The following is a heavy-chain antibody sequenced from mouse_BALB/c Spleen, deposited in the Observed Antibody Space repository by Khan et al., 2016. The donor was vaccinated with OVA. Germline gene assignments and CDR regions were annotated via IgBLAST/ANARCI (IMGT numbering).Heavy chain of an antibody. J-gene: IGHJ3*01. Sequence: EVKLQESGTVLARPGASVKMSCKASGYTFTSYWMHWVKLRPGQGLEWIGDIYPGNTDTNYNQKFKGKAKLTAVTSTSTAYMELSSLTNEDSAVYYCTRRNWDVAWFAYWGQGTLVTVSA. CDR3: TRRNWDVAWFAY. V-gene: IGHV1-5*01. CDR2: IYPGNTDT. CDR1: GYTFTSYW. D-gene: IGHD4-1*01.